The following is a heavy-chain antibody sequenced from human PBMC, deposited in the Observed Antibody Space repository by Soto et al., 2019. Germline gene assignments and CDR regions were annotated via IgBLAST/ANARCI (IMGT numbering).Heavy chain of an antibody. CDR1: GYTFTSYG. CDR3: ALGRITMVRGVIRYYGMDV. J-gene: IGHJ6*02. V-gene: IGHV1-18*01. D-gene: IGHD3-10*01. Sequence: QVQLVQSGAEVKKPGASVKVSCKASGYTFTSYGISWVRQAPGKGLEWMGWISAYNGNTNYAQKLQGRVTMTTDTSTSTAYMELMSLRSDDTAVYYCALGRITMVRGVIRYYGMDVWGQGTTVTVSS. CDR2: ISAYNGNT.